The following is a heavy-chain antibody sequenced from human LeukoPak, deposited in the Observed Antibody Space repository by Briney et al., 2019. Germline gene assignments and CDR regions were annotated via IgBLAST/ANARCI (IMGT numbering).Heavy chain of an antibody. D-gene: IGHD6-13*01. CDR1: GFTFSTYW. Sequence: PGGSLRLSCAASGFTFSTYWMSWVRQAPGKGLEWVANIKQGGSEKYYVDSVKGRFTISRDNAKNSLYLQMNSLRAEDTAMCYCARDSAGNDYWGQGTLVTVSS. V-gene: IGHV3-7*01. J-gene: IGHJ4*02. CDR2: IKQGGSEK. CDR3: ARDSAGNDY.